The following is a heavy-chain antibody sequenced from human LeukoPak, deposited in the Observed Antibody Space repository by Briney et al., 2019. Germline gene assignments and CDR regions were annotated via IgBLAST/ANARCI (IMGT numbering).Heavy chain of an antibody. CDR3: ARGPCSSTSCYAGGLIRYDY. Sequence: GASVKLSCKASGFTFTNYGISWVRQAPGQGLEWMGWISGYNGNTNYAQKLQGRVTMTTVTSTSTAYMELRSLRSDDTAVYYCARGPCSSTSCYAGGLIRYDYWGQGTLVTVSS. CDR1: GFTFTNYG. CDR2: ISGYNGNT. D-gene: IGHD2-2*01. J-gene: IGHJ4*02. V-gene: IGHV1-18*04.